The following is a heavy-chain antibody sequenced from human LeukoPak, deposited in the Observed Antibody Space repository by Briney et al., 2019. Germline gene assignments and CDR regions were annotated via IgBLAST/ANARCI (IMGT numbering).Heavy chain of an antibody. CDR3: ARQMATIGYYFDY. V-gene: IGHV4-30-4*08. CDR2: IYYSGST. Sequence: PSETLSLTCTVSGGSISSGDYYWSWIRQPPGKGLEWIGYIYYSGSTYYNPSLKSRVTISVDTSKNQFSLKLSSVTAADTAVYYCARQMATIGYYFDYWGQGTLVTVSS. CDR1: GGSISSGDYY. D-gene: IGHD5-24*01. J-gene: IGHJ4*02.